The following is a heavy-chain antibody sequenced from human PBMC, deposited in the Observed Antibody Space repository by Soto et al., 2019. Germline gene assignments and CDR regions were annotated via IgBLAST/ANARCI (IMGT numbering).Heavy chain of an antibody. V-gene: IGHV1-8*01. Sequence: QVQLVQSGAEVKKPGASVKVSCKASGYTFTSYDINWVRQATGQGLEWMGWMNPNSGNTGYAQKFEGRVTMTRNNSISTAYMELGSMRSEDKAVYYCARERTGTTSMEVWGQGTTVTVSS. J-gene: IGHJ6*02. CDR1: GYTFTSYD. CDR2: MNPNSGNT. D-gene: IGHD1-1*01. CDR3: ARERTGTTSMEV.